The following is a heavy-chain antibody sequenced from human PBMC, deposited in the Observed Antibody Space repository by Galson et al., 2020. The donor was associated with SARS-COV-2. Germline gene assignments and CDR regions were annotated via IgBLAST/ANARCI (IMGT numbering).Heavy chain of an antibody. J-gene: IGHJ4*02. CDR2: ISYDGTNK. CDR1: GFTFSDYA. CDR3: ARDLRVTMIVLDY. Sequence: GESLKISCAASGFTFSDYALHWVRQAPGKGLEWVAVISYDGTNKYYADSVKGRFTISRDNSKKTLYLQMNSLRAEDTAIYHCARDLRVTMIVLDYWGQGTLVSVSS. D-gene: IGHD3-22*01. V-gene: IGHV3-30*01.